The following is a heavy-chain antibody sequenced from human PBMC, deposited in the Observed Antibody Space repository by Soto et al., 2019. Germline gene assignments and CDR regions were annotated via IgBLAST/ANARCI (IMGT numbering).Heavy chain of an antibody. CDR2: IYHSGSI. CDR1: GGSISSGGYS. CDR3: ARVPDY. V-gene: IGHV4-30-2*01. Sequence: QLQLRESGSGLVKPSQTLSLTCAVSGGSISSGGYSWSWIRQPPGKDLEVIGYIYHSGSIYYNPSLNSLVTISVDRSKNQFSLKLSSVTAADTAVYYCARVPDYWGQGTLVTVSS. J-gene: IGHJ4*02.